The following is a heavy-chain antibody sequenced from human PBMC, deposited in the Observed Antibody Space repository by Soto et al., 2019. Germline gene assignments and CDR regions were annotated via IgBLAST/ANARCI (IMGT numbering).Heavy chain of an antibody. D-gene: IGHD5-18*01. J-gene: IGHJ4*02. Sequence: SETLSLTCTVSVGSICSYYWSWIRQPPGKGLEWIGYIYYSGSTNYNPSLKSRVTISVDTSKNQFSLKLNSVTAADTAVYYCARGRGYGYGIDYWGQGTLVTVSS. V-gene: IGHV4-59*01. CDR1: VGSICSYY. CDR3: ARGRGYGYGIDY. CDR2: IYYSGST.